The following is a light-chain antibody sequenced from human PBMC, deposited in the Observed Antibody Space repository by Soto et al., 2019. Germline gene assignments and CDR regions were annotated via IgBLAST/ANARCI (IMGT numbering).Light chain of an antibody. J-gene: IGKJ2*01. Sequence: EIVMTQSPATLSVSPGERATLSCRASQSISTELAWYQQKPGQPPRLLIYSASTRATGVPARVTGSGSGSECTLTICGLQSEDFAVYYCQQGHNWPLTFGQGTRLEI. V-gene: IGKV3-15*01. CDR2: SAS. CDR3: QQGHNWPLT. CDR1: QSISTE.